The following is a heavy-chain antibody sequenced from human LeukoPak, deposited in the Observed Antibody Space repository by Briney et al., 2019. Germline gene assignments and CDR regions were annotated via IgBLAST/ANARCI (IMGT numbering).Heavy chain of an antibody. CDR2: IYHSGST. CDR1: GFIFSNYG. D-gene: IGHD3-10*01. Sequence: GSQRLSCSASGFIFSNYGMYWVRQAPGKGLEWIGEIYHSGSTNHNPSLKSRVTISVDKSKSQFSLNLSSVTAADTAVYYCARDDTGVIRGIRFHYWGQGTLVTVSS. J-gene: IGHJ4*02. CDR3: ARDDTGVIRGIRFHY. V-gene: IGHV4-4*02.